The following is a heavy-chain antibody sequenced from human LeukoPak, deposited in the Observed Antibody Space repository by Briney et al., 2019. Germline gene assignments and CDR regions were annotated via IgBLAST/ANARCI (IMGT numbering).Heavy chain of an antibody. CDR1: GFTFSSYA. J-gene: IGHJ3*02. CDR3: AREYCSGGSCYWGALDI. D-gene: IGHD2-15*01. CDR2: ISYDGSNK. V-gene: IGHV3-30*04. Sequence: GGSLRLSSAASGFTFSSYAMHWVRPAPGKGLEWVAVISYDGSNKYYADSVKGRFTISRDNSKNTLYLQMNSLRAEDTAVYYCAREYCSGGSCYWGALDIWGQGTMVTVSS.